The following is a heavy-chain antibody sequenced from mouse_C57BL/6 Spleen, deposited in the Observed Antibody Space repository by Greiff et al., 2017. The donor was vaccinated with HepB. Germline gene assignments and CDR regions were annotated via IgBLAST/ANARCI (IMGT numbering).Heavy chain of an antibody. Sequence: VQGVESGPGLVAPSQSLSITCTVSGFSLTSYAISWVRQPPGKGLEWLGVIWTGGGTNYNSDLKYRLSISQYNSKSQVFLKMNRLQTDDTARYYCARMGDGYYGEFAYWGQGTLVTVSA. CDR3: ARMGDGYYGEFAY. D-gene: IGHD2-3*01. CDR1: GFSLTSYA. V-gene: IGHV2-9-1*01. J-gene: IGHJ3*01. CDR2: IWTGGGT.